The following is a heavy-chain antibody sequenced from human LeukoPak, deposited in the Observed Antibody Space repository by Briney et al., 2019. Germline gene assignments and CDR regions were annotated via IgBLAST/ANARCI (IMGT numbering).Heavy chain of an antibody. CDR2: ISAYNGNT. J-gene: IGHJ3*02. V-gene: IGHV1-18*01. CDR1: GYTFTSYG. D-gene: IGHD4-23*01. Sequence: ASVKVSCKASGYTFTSYGISWVRQAPGQGLEWMVWISAYNGNTNYAQKLQGRVNTTTDTSTSTAYMEMRSLRSDDTAVYYCARGAVVPPLSHAFDIWGQGKMVTVSS. CDR3: ARGAVVPPLSHAFDI.